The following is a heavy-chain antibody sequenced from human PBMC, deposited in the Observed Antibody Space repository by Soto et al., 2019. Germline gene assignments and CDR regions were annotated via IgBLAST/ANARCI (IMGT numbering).Heavy chain of an antibody. CDR3: AKDDRTASRIDY. D-gene: IGHD2-21*02. J-gene: IGHJ4*02. CDR2: ISGSGLNI. Sequence: EVQLLESGGGLVQPGGSLRLSCATSGLSFSLYSMGWVRQAPGKGLEWVSAISGSGLNIHYADSVKGRFTISRDNSKNTLSLQMNSLRAEDTALYYCAKDDRTASRIDYWGQGTLVTVSS. V-gene: IGHV3-23*01. CDR1: GLSFSLYS.